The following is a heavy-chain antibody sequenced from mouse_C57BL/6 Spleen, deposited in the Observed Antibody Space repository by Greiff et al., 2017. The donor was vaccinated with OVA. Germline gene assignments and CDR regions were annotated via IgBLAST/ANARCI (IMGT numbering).Heavy chain of an antibody. V-gene: IGHV1-15*01. CDR1: GYTFTDYE. CDR3: TWGYYGSTWYFDV. Sequence: VKLMESGAELVRPGASVTLSCKASGYTFTDYEMHWVKQTPVHGLEWIGAIDPETGGTAYNQKFKGKAILTADKSSSTAYMELRSLTSEDSAVYYCTWGYYGSTWYFDVWGTGTTVTVSS. J-gene: IGHJ1*03. D-gene: IGHD1-1*01. CDR2: IDPETGGT.